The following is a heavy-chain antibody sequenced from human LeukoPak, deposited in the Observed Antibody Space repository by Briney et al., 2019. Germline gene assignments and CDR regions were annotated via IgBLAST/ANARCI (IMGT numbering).Heavy chain of an antibody. CDR2: IYYSGST. CDR1: GGPISSYY. D-gene: IGHD6-19*01. Sequence: SETLSLTCTVSGGPISSYYWSWIRQPPGKGLEWIGYIYYSGSTNYNPSLKSRVTISVDTSKNQFSLKLSSVTAADTAVYYCARDSSGWYLEGWYFDLWGRGTLVTVSS. V-gene: IGHV4-59*01. J-gene: IGHJ2*01. CDR3: ARDSSGWYLEGWYFDL.